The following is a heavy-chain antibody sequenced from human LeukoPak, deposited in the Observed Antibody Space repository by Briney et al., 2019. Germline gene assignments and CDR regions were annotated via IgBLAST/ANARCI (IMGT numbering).Heavy chain of an antibody. Sequence: EPGGSLRPSCAASGFTFSSYGMHWVRQAPGKGLEWVAVIWYDGSNKYYADSVKGRFTISRDNSKNTLYLQMNSLRAEDTAVYYCARGPPFLRYFDWLQPKPDGMDVWGQGTTVTVSS. D-gene: IGHD3-9*01. J-gene: IGHJ6*02. CDR1: GFTFSSYG. CDR2: IWYDGSNK. CDR3: ARGPPFLRYFDWLQPKPDGMDV. V-gene: IGHV3-33*01.